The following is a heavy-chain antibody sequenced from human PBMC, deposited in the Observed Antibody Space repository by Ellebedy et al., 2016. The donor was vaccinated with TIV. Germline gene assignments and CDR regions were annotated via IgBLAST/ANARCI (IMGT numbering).Heavy chain of an antibody. V-gene: IGHV3-33*08. CDR3: ARDRHVDRGDCLDY. J-gene: IGHJ4*02. CDR2: IWYDGGNK. D-gene: IGHD2-21*02. Sequence: PGGSLRLSCAASGFTFSNYGMHWVRQAPGKGLEWVAFIWYDGGNKYYADSVKGRFTISRDNSKNTVYLQMNNIGAEDTAVYYCARDRHVDRGDCLDYWGQGALVTVSS. CDR1: GFTFSNYG.